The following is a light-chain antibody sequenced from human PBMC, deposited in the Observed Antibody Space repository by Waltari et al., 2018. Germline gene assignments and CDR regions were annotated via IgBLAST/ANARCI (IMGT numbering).Light chain of an antibody. V-gene: IGKV1-33*01. CDR3: QQYVNLPYT. CDR2: DAS. J-gene: IGKJ2*01. CDR1: QDISNY. Sequence: IQLTQSPSSLSASVRDRIHTTCQASQDISNYLNWYHQKPGKAPKLLIYDASNLETGVPSRFSGSGSGTDVTFTISSRQTEDIATYYCQQYVNLPYTFGQGTKLEIK.